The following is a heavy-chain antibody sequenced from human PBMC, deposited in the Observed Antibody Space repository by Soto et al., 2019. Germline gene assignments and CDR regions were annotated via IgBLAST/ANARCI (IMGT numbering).Heavy chain of an antibody. J-gene: IGHJ4*02. D-gene: IGHD6-13*01. CDR1: GYTFTGYY. CDR2: INPNSGGT. V-gene: IGHV1-2*02. Sequence: KVSCKASGYTFTGYYMHWVRQAPGQGLEWMGWINPNSGGTNYAQKFLGRVTMTRDTSISTAYMELSRLRSDDTAVYYCARGGSSWYSAFDYWGRGTLVTVSS. CDR3: ARGGSSWYSAFDY.